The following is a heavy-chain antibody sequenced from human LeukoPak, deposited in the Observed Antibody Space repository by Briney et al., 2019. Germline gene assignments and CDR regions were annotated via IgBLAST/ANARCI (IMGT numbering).Heavy chain of an antibody. CDR3: AGTGTRIVVVTAGYGMDV. D-gene: IGHD2-21*02. CDR2: IWYDGSNK. V-gene: IGHV3-33*01. Sequence: GGSLRLSCAASGFTFSSYGMHWVRQAPGKGLEWVAVIWYDGSNKYYADSVKGRFTISRDNSKNTLYLQMNSLRAEDTAVYYCAGTGTRIVVVTAGYGMDVWGQGTTVTVSS. J-gene: IGHJ6*02. CDR1: GFTFSSYG.